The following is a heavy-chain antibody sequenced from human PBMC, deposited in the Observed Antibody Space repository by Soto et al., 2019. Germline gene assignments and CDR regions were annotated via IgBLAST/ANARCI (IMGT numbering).Heavy chain of an antibody. CDR3: AKGMAARPWGYYGMDV. J-gene: IGHJ6*02. V-gene: IGHV3-30*18. Sequence: GSLRLSCAASGFTFSSYGMHWVRQAPGKGLEWVAVISYDGSNKYYADSVKGRFTISRDNSKNTLYLQMNSLRAEDTAVYYCAKGMAARPWGYYGMDVWGQGTTVTVSS. CDR2: ISYDGSNK. D-gene: IGHD6-6*01. CDR1: GFTFSSYG.